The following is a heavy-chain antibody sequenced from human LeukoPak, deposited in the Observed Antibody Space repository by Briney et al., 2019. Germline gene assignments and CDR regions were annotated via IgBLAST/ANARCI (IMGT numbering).Heavy chain of an antibody. Sequence: GGSLRLSCAASGFTFSSYAMSWVRQAPGKGLEWVSAISGSGGSTYYADSVKGRFTISRDNSKNTLYLQMNSLRAEDTAVYYCAKGIAAAGTNYYYYGMDVWGQGTTVTVSS. J-gene: IGHJ6*02. CDR1: GFTFSSYA. D-gene: IGHD6-13*01. CDR2: ISGSGGST. CDR3: AKGIAAAGTNYYYYGMDV. V-gene: IGHV3-23*01.